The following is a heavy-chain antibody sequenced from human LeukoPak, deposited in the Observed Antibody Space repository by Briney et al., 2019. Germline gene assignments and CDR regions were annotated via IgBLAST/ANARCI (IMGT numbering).Heavy chain of an antibody. Sequence: SETLSLTCTVSGGSISSSSYYWGWIRQPPGKGLEWIGYVYYSGSTYYNPSLKSRVTISVDTSKSQFSLKLYSVTAADTAVYYCAREAINWNYRDYWGQGTLVTVSS. CDR3: AREAINWNYRDY. CDR2: VYYSGST. V-gene: IGHV4-30-4*08. CDR1: GGSISSSSYY. D-gene: IGHD1-1*01. J-gene: IGHJ4*02.